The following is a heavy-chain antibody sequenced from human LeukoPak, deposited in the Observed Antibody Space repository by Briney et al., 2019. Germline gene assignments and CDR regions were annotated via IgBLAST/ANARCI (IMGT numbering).Heavy chain of an antibody. CDR3: ARGVYCSGGSCAIYYYYLDV. CDR1: GGTFSSCA. J-gene: IGHJ6*03. Sequence: ASVKVSCKASGGTFSSCAISWVRQGPGQGLEWMGGIIPIFGTANYAQKFQGRVTITTDESTSTAYMALSSLRSEDTAVYYCARGVYCSGGSCAIYYYYLDVWGKGTTVTV. CDR2: IIPIFGTA. V-gene: IGHV1-69*05. D-gene: IGHD2-15*01.